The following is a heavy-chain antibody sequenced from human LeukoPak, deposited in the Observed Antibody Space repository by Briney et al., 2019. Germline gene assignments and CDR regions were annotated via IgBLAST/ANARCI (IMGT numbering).Heavy chain of an antibody. J-gene: IGHJ3*02. Sequence: SVKVSCKASGDTFSSYAISWVRRAPGQGLEWMGGLIPIFGTANYAQKFQGRVTITADESTSTAYMELSSLRSEDTAVYYCARDPRGYSGYDSCGGDCYSGGAFDIWGQGTMVTVSS. CDR3: ARDPRGYSGYDSCGGDCYSGGAFDI. D-gene: IGHD2-21*02. CDR2: LIPIFGTA. CDR1: GDTFSSYA. V-gene: IGHV1-69*13.